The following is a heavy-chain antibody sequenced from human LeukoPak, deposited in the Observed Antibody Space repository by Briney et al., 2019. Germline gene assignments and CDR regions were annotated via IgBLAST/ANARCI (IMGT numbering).Heavy chain of an antibody. CDR2: IYYSGST. D-gene: IGHD6-13*01. V-gene: IGHV4-59*01. J-gene: IGHJ4*02. Sequence: SETLSLTCTVSGGSISSYYWSWIRQPPGKGLEWIGCIYYSGSTNYNPSLKSRVTISVDTSKNQFSLKLSSVTAADTAVYYCAKSTGYSTTGRDFDSWGRGTLVTVSS. CDR3: AKSTGYSTTGRDFDS. CDR1: GGSISSYY.